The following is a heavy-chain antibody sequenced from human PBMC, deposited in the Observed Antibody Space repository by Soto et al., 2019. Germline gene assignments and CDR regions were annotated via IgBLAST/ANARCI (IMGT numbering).Heavy chain of an antibody. CDR3: ARYDFGSYYGMDV. V-gene: IGHV3-7*01. J-gene: IGHJ6*02. CDR2: IKQDGSEK. D-gene: IGHD3-3*01. Sequence: GGSLRLSCAASGFTFSSYWMSWVRQAPGKGLEWVANIKQDGSEKYYVDSVKGRFTISRDNAKNSLYLQMNSLRAEDTAVYYCARYDFGSYYGMDVWGQGXTVTVYS. CDR1: GFTFSSYW.